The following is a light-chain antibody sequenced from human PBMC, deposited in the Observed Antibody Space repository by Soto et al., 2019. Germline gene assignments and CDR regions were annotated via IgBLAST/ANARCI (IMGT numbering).Light chain of an antibody. CDR2: EGS. CDR1: SSDVGSYNL. J-gene: IGLJ1*01. CDR3: CAYVGARSYV. Sequence: QSALTQPASVSGSPGQSITISCTGTSSDVGSYNLVSWYQQHPGKAPKLMIYEGSKRPSGVSNRFSGSNSGGTASLTISGLQAEDEASYFCCAYVGARSYVFGPGTKVTVL. V-gene: IGLV2-23*01.